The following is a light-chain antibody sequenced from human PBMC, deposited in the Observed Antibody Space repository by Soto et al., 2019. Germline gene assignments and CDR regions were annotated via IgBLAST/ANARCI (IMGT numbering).Light chain of an antibody. V-gene: IGKV1-5*01. Sequence: DIQMTQSPSTLYASVGDRVTISCRSSQSITSRLAWYQQKLGKASKLLIYDASSLESGVPSSFSGSGSGTEFTLTISSLQPGDFATCYCQTQKSYSFWTLGQGSKVEIK. CDR1: QSITSR. CDR3: QTQKSYSFWT. CDR2: DAS. J-gene: IGKJ1*01.